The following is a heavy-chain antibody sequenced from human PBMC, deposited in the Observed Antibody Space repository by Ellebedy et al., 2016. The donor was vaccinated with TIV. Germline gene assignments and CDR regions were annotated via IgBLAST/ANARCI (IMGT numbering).Heavy chain of an antibody. J-gene: IGHJ6*02. V-gene: IGHV1-69*06. CDR3: ARAPPLFGDLGYYYYGMDV. CDR2: IIPISSTA. D-gene: IGHD2-21*02. Sequence: ASVKVSCKASGYTFTGYYMHWVRQAPGQGLEWMGGIIPISSTANYAQKFQGRVTITADKSTSTAYMELSSLRCEDTAVYYCARAPPLFGDLGYYYYGMDVWGQGTTVTVSS. CDR1: GYTFTGYY.